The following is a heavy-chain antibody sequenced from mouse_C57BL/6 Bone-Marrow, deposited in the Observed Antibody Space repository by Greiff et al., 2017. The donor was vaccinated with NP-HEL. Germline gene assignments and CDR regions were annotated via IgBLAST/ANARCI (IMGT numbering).Heavy chain of an antibody. CDR1: GYSFTSYY. J-gene: IGHJ1*03. CDR2: IYPGSGNT. Sequence: QVQLQQSGPELVKPGASVKISCKASGYSFTSYYIHWVKQRPGQGLEWIGWIYPGSGNTKYNEKFKGKATLTADTSSSTAYMQLSSLTSEDSAVYYCAREAGYWYFDVWGTGTTVTVSS. CDR3: AREAGYWYFDV. V-gene: IGHV1-66*01.